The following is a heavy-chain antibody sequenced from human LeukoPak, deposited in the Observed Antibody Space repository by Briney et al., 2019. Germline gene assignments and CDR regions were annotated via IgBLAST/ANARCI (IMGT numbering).Heavy chain of an antibody. V-gene: IGHV3-23*01. Sequence: GGSLRVSCAASGFTFKNYALSWVRQAPGKGLEWVSGFSVNGRDTYYADFVKGRFTIARDIAKNTLYLQMNSLRAEDTATYYCAKPGRTAAGLFDSWGQGTLVTVSS. CDR2: FSVNGRDT. D-gene: IGHD6-13*01. CDR3: AKPGRTAAGLFDS. J-gene: IGHJ4*02. CDR1: GFTFKNYA.